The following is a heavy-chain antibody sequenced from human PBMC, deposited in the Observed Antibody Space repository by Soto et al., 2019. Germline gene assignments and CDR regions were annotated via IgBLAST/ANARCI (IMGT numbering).Heavy chain of an antibody. CDR2: ISYDGSNK. V-gene: IGHV3-30-3*01. CDR3: AKARARYYDSSGYYPFDY. J-gene: IGHJ4*02. D-gene: IGHD3-22*01. Sequence: PVGSLRLSYAASGFTFSSYAMHWVRQAPGKGLEWVAVISYDGSNKYYADSVKGRFTISRDNSKNTLYLQMNSLRAEDTAVYYCAKARARYYDSSGYYPFDYWGQGT. CDR1: GFTFSSYA.